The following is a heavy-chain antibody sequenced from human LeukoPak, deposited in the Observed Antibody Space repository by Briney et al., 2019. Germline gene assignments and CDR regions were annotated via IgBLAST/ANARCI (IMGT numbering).Heavy chain of an antibody. CDR2: IYHSGST. Sequence: SETLSLTCTVSGYSISSGYYWGWIRQPPGKGLEWIGSIYHSGSTYYNPSLKSRVTIFVDTSKNQFSVKLSSVTAADTAVYYCARGGYYGSGNDFRFDPWGQGTLVTVSS. J-gene: IGHJ5*02. CDR1: GYSISSGYY. V-gene: IGHV4-38-2*02. CDR3: ARGGYYGSGNDFRFDP. D-gene: IGHD3-10*01.